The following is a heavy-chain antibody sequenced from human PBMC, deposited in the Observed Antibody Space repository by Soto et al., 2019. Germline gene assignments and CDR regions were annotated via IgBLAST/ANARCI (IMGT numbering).Heavy chain of an antibody. CDR3: ARDLWGYCGTDCYPLDV. D-gene: IGHD2-21*02. J-gene: IGHJ6*02. CDR2: IYYNVNT. Sequence: PSETLSLTCTVSGGSISSYYWSWIRQPPGKGLEWIGYIYYNVNTNYNPSLKSRVTISVDTSKNQFSLKLNSVTAADTAVYYCARDLWGYCGTDCYPLDVWGQGTTVTV. V-gene: IGHV4-59*01. CDR1: GGSISSYY.